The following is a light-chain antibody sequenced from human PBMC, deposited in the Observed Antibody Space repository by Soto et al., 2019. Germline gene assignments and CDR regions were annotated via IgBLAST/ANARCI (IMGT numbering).Light chain of an antibody. CDR1: QSVSSSY. V-gene: IGKV3-20*01. J-gene: IGKJ1*01. Sequence: EIVLTQSPGTLSLSSGERATLSCRASQSVSSSYLAWYQQKPGQAPRLLIYGASGRATGIPDRFSGSGSGTDFTLTISRLEPEDFAVYYCQQYGSSPTWTFGQGTKVEIK. CDR3: QQYGSSPTWT. CDR2: GAS.